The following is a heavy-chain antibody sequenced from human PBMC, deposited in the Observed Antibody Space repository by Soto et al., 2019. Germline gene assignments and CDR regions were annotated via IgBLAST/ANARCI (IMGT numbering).Heavy chain of an antibody. CDR3: ASSRITMVRGVLMDV. CDR2: INHSGST. V-gene: IGHV4-34*01. J-gene: IGHJ6*02. D-gene: IGHD3-10*01. Sequence: SETLSLTCAVYGGSFSGYYWSWIRQPPGKGLEWIGEINHSGSTNYNPSLKSRVTISVDTSKNQFSLKLSSVTAADTAVYYCASSRITMVRGVLMDVWGQGTTVTVSS. CDR1: GGSFSGYY.